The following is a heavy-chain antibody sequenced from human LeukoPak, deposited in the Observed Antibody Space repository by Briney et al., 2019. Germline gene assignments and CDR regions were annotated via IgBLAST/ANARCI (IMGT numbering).Heavy chain of an antibody. J-gene: IGHJ4*02. V-gene: IGHV5-51*01. D-gene: IGHD5-18*01. CDR3: ATLGYSYGTPFDY. Sequence: GESLKICCKGSGYSFTSYWIEWVRQMPGKGLEWMGIIYPGDSDTRYSPSFQGQVTISADKSISTAYLQWSSLKASDTAMYYCATLGYSYGTPFDYWGQGTLVTVSS. CDR2: IYPGDSDT. CDR1: GYSFTSYW.